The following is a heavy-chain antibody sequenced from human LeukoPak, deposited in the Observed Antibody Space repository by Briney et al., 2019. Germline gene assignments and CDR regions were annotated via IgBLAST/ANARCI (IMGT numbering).Heavy chain of an antibody. CDR2: ISYDGSRK. Sequence: GRSLRLSCAASGFTFNNDGMHWVRQAPGKGLEWVAVISYDGSRKYYAESVKGRFTISRDSSKRTLYLQMNSLRAEDTAVYFCARDPHEIAVATSGLDYWGQGTLVTVSS. J-gene: IGHJ4*02. CDR1: GFTFNNDG. D-gene: IGHD6-19*01. CDR3: ARDPHEIAVATSGLDY. V-gene: IGHV3-30*03.